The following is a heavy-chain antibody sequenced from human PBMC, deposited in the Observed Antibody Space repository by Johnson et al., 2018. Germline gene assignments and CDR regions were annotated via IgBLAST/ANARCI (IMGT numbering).Heavy chain of an antibody. CDR3: VSASGITYPYFQH. CDR2: TRDKSNSYTT. CDR1: GFTLSDHY. Sequence: EVQLVETGGGLVQPGGSLRLSCAASGFTLSDHYMDWVRQAPGKGLEWVGRTRDKSNSYTTEYAASVKGRFTISRDDSKNSLYLQMNSLKTEDTAGYYCVSASGITYPYFQHWGQGTLVTVSS. D-gene: IGHD3-10*01. V-gene: IGHV3-72*01. J-gene: IGHJ1*01.